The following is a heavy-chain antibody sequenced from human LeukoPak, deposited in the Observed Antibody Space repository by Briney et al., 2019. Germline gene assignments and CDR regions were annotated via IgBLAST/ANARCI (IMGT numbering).Heavy chain of an antibody. CDR2: VKSKSEGGTA. Sequence: PGGSLRLSCAASGFIFSTTWMNWVRLAPGKGLEWVGRVKSKSEGGTADYAAPVKGRFTISRDDSKSMLYVQMNSLKIEDTALYYCTPGGKDYVYWGQGTLVTVSS. D-gene: IGHD4-17*01. J-gene: IGHJ4*02. V-gene: IGHV3-15*07. CDR3: TPGGKDYVY. CDR1: GFIFSTTW.